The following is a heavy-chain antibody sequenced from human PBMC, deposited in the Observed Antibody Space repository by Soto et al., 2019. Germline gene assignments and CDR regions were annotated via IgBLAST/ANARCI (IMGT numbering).Heavy chain of an antibody. Sequence: GGSLRLSCAASGFTFSSYAMSWVRQAPGKGLEWVSAISGSGGSTYYADSVKGRFTISRDNSKNTLYLQMNSLRAEDTAVYYCAKDYYDSSGYSLYYFDYWGQGTLVTVSS. D-gene: IGHD3-22*01. CDR2: ISGSGGST. CDR3: AKDYYDSSGYSLYYFDY. V-gene: IGHV3-23*01. CDR1: GFTFSSYA. J-gene: IGHJ4*02.